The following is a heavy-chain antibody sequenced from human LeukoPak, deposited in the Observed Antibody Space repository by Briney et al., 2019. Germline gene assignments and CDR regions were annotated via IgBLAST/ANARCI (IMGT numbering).Heavy chain of an antibody. V-gene: IGHV3-30*04. CDR3: AREVYSYALDALDL. Sequence: GRSLRLSCAASGFRFNNYAMHWVRQPPGTGLEWVAVISMDGIQEYYADSVKGRFSISRDNSKNTLYLQMYSLRSEDAAVYYCAREVYSYALDALDLWGQGTMVTVSS. J-gene: IGHJ3*01. CDR1: GFRFNNYA. D-gene: IGHD5-18*01. CDR2: ISMDGIQE.